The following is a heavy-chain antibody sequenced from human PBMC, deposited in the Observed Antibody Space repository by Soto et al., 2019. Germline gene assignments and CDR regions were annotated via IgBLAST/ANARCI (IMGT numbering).Heavy chain of an antibody. J-gene: IGHJ5*02. CDR3: ARVPDR. D-gene: IGHD2-2*01. CDR1: GGPLSRGGYF. CDR2: IYHSGST. Sequence: QPPLQESGSGLVKPLPTLSLTCAVSGGPLSRGGYFWSLIRQPPGKGLEWIGYIYHSGSTYYNPSLKSRVTISVDRSKNQFSLKLSSVTAADTAVYYCARVPDRWGQGTLVTVSS. V-gene: IGHV4-30-2*01.